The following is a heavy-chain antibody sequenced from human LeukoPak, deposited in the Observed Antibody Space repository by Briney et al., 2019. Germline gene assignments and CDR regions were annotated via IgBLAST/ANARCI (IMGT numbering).Heavy chain of an antibody. CDR3: ARQGDYYDMFYDDY. D-gene: IGHD3-3*01. J-gene: IGHJ4*02. V-gene: IGHV4-39*01. CDR1: GASISRGSYY. Sequence: SETLSLTCNVSGASISRGSYYWGWIRQPPGKGLEWIGSIYNRGSTYYNPSLKSRVTISVDTSKNQFTLKLNSVTAADTAVYYCARQGDYYDMFYDDYCGQATLVTVS. CDR2: IYNRGST.